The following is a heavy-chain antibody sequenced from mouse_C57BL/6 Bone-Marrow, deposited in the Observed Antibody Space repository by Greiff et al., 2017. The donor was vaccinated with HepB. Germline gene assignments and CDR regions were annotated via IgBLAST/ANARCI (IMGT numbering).Heavy chain of an antibody. Sequence: QQSCKASGYTFTSYWMHWVKQRPGQGLEWIGEIDPSDSYTNYNQKFKGKSTLTVDKSSSTAYMQLSSLTSEDSAVYYCARLYYGSSYPAWFAYWGQGTLVTVSA. V-gene: IGHV1-69*01. CDR2: IDPSDSYT. CDR3: ARLYYGSSYPAWFAY. CDR1: GYTFTSYW. D-gene: IGHD1-1*01. J-gene: IGHJ3*01.